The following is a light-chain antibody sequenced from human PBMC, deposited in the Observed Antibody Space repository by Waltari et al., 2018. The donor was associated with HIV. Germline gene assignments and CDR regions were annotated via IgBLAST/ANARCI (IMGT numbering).Light chain of an antibody. CDR1: QSVLYSSNNKNY. CDR3: QQYYSTPYT. V-gene: IGKV4-1*01. CDR2: WAS. Sequence: DIVMTQSPDSLAVSLGERATINCKSSQSVLYSSNNKNYLAWYQQKPGQPPKLLIYWASARESGVPVRFSGSGSGTDFTLTISSLQAEDVAVYYCQQYYSTPYTFGQGTKLEIK. J-gene: IGKJ2*01.